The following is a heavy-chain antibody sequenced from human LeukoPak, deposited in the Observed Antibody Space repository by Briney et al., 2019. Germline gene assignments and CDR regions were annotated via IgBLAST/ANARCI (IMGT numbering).Heavy chain of an antibody. CDR3: AAASGYSYFEH. CDR1: GFTFSSYW. J-gene: IGHJ1*01. V-gene: IGHV3-7*02. D-gene: IGHD6-13*01. CDR2: IKQDGGEK. Sequence: PGGSLRLSCAASGFTFSSYWMSWVRQAPGKGLEWVANIKQDGGEKNYVDSVKGRFTISRDDSKNTVYLQMNSLRVEDTAVYYCAAASGYSYFEHWGQGTLVIVSS.